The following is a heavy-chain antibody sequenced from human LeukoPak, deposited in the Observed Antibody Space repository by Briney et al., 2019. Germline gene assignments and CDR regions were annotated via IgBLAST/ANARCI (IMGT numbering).Heavy chain of an antibody. J-gene: IGHJ6*03. D-gene: IGHD2-2*01. V-gene: IGHV1-2*02. Sequence: ASVNVSCKASGYTFTDYYIHWVRQAPGQGLEWMGWINPNSGGRSYAQKFQGRVTMIRDTSISTTYLDLSRLRSDDTAVYYCARGGGGCSSASCSWTDYFYYMDVWGTGTTVTVSS. CDR2: INPNSGGR. CDR3: ARGGGGCSSASCSWTDYFYYMDV. CDR1: GYTFTDYY.